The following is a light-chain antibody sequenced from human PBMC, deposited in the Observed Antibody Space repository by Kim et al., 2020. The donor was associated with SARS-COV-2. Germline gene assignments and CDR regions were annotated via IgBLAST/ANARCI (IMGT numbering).Light chain of an antibody. CDR2: TST. J-gene: IGLJ2*01. Sequence: VASSWAGGGADSGGGSGVRWYQLLPESAPELRIYTSTNRPSWGPDRFAASKSDTSASLAISGLQAEDEAHYYCQSYDNTLGGHVVFGGGTQLTVL. CDR1: GADSGGGSG. V-gene: IGLV1-40*01. CDR3: QSYDNTLGGHVV.